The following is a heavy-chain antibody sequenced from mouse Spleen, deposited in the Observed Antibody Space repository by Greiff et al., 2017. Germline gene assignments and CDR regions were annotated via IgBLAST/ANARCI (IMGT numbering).Heavy chain of an antibody. V-gene: IGHV8-8*01. CDR1: GFSLSTSGMG. Sequence: ESGPGILKPSQTLSLTCSFSGFSLSTSGMGVGWIRQPSGKGLEWLVHIWWDDDKYYNPSLKSQLTTSKDTSRNQVFLKITTVDTADTATYYCARSGTHYYDSRPPYFDYWGQGTPLTVSS. CDR2: IWWDDDK. J-gene: IGHJ2*01. D-gene: IGHD1-1*01. CDR3: ARSGTHYYDSRPPYFDY.